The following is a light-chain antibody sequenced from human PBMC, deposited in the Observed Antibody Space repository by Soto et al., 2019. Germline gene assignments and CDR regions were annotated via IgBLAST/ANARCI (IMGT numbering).Light chain of an antibody. CDR1: SSNIGAGYD. CDR2: GNN. Sequence: QAVVTQPPSVSGAPGQRVTISCTGSSSNIGAGYDVHWYLQLPGTAPKLLIYGNNNRPSGVPDRFSGSKSGTSASLAITGLQAEDEADYYCQSYDSSLSGVVFGGGTKLTVL. CDR3: QSYDSSLSGVV. V-gene: IGLV1-40*01. J-gene: IGLJ2*01.